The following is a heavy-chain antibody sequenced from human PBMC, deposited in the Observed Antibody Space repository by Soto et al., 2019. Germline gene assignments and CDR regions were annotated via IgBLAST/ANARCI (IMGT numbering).Heavy chain of an antibody. D-gene: IGHD5-18*01. CDR2: IYSAGST. CDR3: ARAREPEYSSAISFDI. Sequence: GGSLGLSCAASGLTVSISYMSWVRQAPRKDLQWVSVIYSAGSTYSANSVKGRFTISRDIATNMVYLQMSSLTDEDTAVYYCARAREPEYSSAISFDIWGQAALVTVSS. J-gene: IGHJ4*02. CDR1: GLTVSISY. V-gene: IGHV3-53*01.